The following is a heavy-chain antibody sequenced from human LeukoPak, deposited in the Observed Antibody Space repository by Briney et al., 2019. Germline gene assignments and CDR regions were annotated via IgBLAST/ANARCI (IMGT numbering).Heavy chain of an antibody. Sequence: GGSLRLSCAASGFTLSSYAMSWVRQAPGRGLEWVSTIDTRGTGTFYADSVKGRFTISRDNSKNTLFVQMSGLRAEDTAVYYCAKGLMTAGSHNCMDVWGKGTTVTVSS. D-gene: IGHD2-21*02. CDR1: GFTLSSYA. J-gene: IGHJ6*03. CDR2: IDTRGTGT. V-gene: IGHV3-23*05. CDR3: AKGLMTAGSHNCMDV.